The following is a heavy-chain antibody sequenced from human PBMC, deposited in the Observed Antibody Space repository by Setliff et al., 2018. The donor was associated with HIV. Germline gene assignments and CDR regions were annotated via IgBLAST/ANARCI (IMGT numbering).Heavy chain of an antibody. Sequence: PSENLSLTCTVSGASISSGGYYWSWIRQHPGKGLEWIGYIYYSGSTYYNPSLKSRVSMSVDTSENQFSLKLSSVTAADTAVYYCAREKTTLVRGVIISQIFDYWGQGKLVTVSS. J-gene: IGHJ4*02. V-gene: IGHV4-31*03. CDR3: AREKTTLVRGVIISQIFDY. D-gene: IGHD3-10*01. CDR1: GASISSGGYY. CDR2: IYYSGST.